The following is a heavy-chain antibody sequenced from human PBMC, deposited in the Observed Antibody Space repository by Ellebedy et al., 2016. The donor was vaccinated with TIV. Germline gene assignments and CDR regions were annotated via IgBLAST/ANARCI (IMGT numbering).Heavy chain of an antibody. CDR3: VKGGDYDRPDD. Sequence: GGSLRLXCAASGFMFSKYAMSWVRQAPGKGLEWVSTISGTGGSTYYADTVQGRFTISRDNSKNILYLQMNSPRAEDAALYYCVKGGDYDRPDDWGQGTLVTVSS. V-gene: IGHV3-23*01. CDR1: GFMFSKYA. CDR2: ISGTGGST. J-gene: IGHJ4*02. D-gene: IGHD4-17*01.